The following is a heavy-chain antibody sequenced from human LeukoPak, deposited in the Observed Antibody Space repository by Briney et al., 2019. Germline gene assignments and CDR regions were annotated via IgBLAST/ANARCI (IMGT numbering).Heavy chain of an antibody. D-gene: IGHD5-24*01. J-gene: IGHJ4*02. CDR1: GFTFSRYW. Sequence: GGSLRLSCAASGFTFSRYWMHWVRQAPGKGLVWVSRINSDGRSTNYADSVKGRFTISRDNAKNTLYLQMNSLRAEDTAVYYCAKGQTQDGCNGQGGSGEIDYWGQGTLVTVSS. CDR3: AKGQTQDGCNGQGGSGEIDY. CDR2: INSDGRST. V-gene: IGHV3-74*01.